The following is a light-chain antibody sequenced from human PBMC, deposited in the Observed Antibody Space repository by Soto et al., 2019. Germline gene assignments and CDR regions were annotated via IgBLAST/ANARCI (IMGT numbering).Light chain of an antibody. V-gene: IGKV3D-15*01. CDR3: QEYYIWPLT. CDR1: QSVSSN. CDR2: GAS. Sequence: EIVMTQSPATLSVSPGERATLSCRASQSVSSNLAWYQQKPSQAPRLLIYGASIRATGIPARFSGSGSGTEFTFSISSMQSEDVAVYYCQEYYIWPLTFGGGTKVEIK. J-gene: IGKJ4*01.